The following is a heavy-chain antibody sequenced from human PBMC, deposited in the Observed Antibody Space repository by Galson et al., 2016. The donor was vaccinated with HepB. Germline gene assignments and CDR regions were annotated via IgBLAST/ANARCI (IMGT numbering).Heavy chain of an antibody. CDR2: IFGRGGGT. CDR1: GFTFNDFA. CDR3: AKYQGHPVTTYHLDY. D-gene: IGHD2-2*01. J-gene: IGHJ4*02. Sequence: SLRLSCAASGFTFNDFAMGWVRQAPGKGLEWVSLIFGRGGGTYYRDSVKGRFTISRDNSKNTLYLQMSSLTAEDTALYYCAKYQGHPVTTYHLDYCGQGTLVTVSS. V-gene: IGHV3-23*01.